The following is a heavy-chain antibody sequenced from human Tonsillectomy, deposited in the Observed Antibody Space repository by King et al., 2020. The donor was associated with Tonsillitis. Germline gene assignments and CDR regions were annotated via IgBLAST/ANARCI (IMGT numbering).Heavy chain of an antibody. Sequence: LVESGGGLAKPGGSLSLSCAASGFTFSGYNMNWVRQAPGKGLEWVSSISSSGNYIQYADSVRGRFTISRDNAKNSLYLQMSSLRAEDTAVYYCAREPQQVALNYYYDVDVWGQGTTVTVSS. J-gene: IGHJ6*02. CDR3: AREPQQVALNYYYDVDV. D-gene: IGHD5-12*01. CDR2: ISSSGNYI. V-gene: IGHV3-21*06. CDR1: GFTFSGYN.